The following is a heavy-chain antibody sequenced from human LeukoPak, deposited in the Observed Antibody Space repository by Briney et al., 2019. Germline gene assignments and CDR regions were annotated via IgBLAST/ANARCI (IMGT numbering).Heavy chain of an antibody. Sequence: GSLRLSCAASGFTFSSYWMSWVRQAPGKGLEWVANIKQDGSEKYYVDSVKGRFTISRDNAKNSLYLQMSSLRAEDTGVYYCATTLNIATPGHLWGQGALVTVSS. CDR1: GFTFSSYW. V-gene: IGHV3-7*01. J-gene: IGHJ4*02. CDR3: ATTLNIATPGHL. CDR2: IKQDGSEK. D-gene: IGHD6-13*01.